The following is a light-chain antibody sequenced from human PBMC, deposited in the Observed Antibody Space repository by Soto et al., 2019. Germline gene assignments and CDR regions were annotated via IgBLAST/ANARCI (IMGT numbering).Light chain of an antibody. CDR2: ATN. CDR3: AAWDDSLNGYV. V-gene: IGLV1-44*01. J-gene: IGLJ1*01. CDR1: SSNIGSNT. Sequence: QSVLTQPPSASGTPGQRVSISCSGSSSNIGSNTVNWYQQLPGTAPKLLIYATNYRPSGIPDRLSGSKSDTSASLAISGLQSEDEADYFCAAWDDSLNGYVFGTGTKLTVL.